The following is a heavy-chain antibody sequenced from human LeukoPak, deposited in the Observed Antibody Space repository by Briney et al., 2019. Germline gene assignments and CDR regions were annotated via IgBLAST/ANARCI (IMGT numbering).Heavy chain of an antibody. V-gene: IGHV4-59*08. CDR1: GGSFSSYY. CDR3: ARTYCRGGRCHFDY. CDR2: ISYSGST. J-gene: IGHJ4*02. Sequence: SETLSLTCTVSGGSFSSYYWSWIRQPPGKGLEWIGYISYSGSTDSNPSLKSRVTISVDTSKNQISLKLSSVTAADTAVYYCARTYCRGGRCHFDYWGQGTLVTVSS. D-gene: IGHD2-15*01.